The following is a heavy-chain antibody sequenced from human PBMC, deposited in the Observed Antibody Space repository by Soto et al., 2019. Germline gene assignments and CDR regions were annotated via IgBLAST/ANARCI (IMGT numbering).Heavy chain of an antibody. CDR1: GGSVSSGSYY. Sequence: SETLSLTCTVSGGSVSSGSYYWSWIRQPPGKGLEWIGYIYYSGSTNYNPSLKSRVTISVDTSKNQFSLKLSSVTAADTAVYYCARMVRGVCPIRPVNWFDPWGQGTLVTVSS. V-gene: IGHV4-61*01. D-gene: IGHD3-10*01. CDR2: IYYSGST. J-gene: IGHJ5*02. CDR3: ARMVRGVCPIRPVNWFDP.